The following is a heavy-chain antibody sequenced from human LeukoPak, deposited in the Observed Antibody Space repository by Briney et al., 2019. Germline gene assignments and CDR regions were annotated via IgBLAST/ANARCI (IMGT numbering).Heavy chain of an antibody. J-gene: IGHJ4*02. V-gene: IGHV1-46*01. D-gene: IGHD6-19*01. CDR3: ARVTGASSGWYYFDY. CDR2: INPSGGST. Sequence: GASVKVSCKASGYTFTSYYMHWVRQAPGQGLEWMGIINPSGGSTNYAQKFQGRVTITADKSTSTAYMELSSLRSEDTAVYYCARVTGASSGWYYFDYWGQGTLVTVSS. CDR1: GYTFTSYY.